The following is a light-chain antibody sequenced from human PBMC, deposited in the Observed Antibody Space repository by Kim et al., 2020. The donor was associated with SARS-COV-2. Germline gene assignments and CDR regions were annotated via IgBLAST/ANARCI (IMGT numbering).Light chain of an antibody. Sequence: ASIGDRVPITCRASQGISSYLAWYQQKLGKAPKLLIYAASTLQSGVPSRFSGSGSGTEFTLTISSLQPEDFATYYCQQVNTYPRTFGQGTKVDIK. CDR2: AAS. V-gene: IGKV1-9*01. CDR1: QGISSY. CDR3: QQVNTYPRT. J-gene: IGKJ1*01.